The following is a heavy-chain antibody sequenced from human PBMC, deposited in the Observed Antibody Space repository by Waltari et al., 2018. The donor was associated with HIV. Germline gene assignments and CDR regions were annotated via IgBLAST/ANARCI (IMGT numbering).Heavy chain of an antibody. CDR3: ATPIMIAFGGDDF. D-gene: IGHD3-16*01. CDR2: IERDGSST. CDR1: GFTFSTYW. V-gene: IGHV3-74*01. J-gene: IGHJ4*02. Sequence: EVQLVEFGGGLVQPGGSLRLSCAASGFTFSTYWMHWVRQVPGKGLVWVDRIERDGSSTSYADSVKGRFTVSRDNAKNTLYLQMNSLRPEDSAVYYCATPIMIAFGGDDFWGQGTLVTVSS.